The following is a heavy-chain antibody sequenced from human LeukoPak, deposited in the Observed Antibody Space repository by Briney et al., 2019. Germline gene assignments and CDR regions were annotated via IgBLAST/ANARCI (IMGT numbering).Heavy chain of an antibody. Sequence: GGSLRLSCAASGFTFSSYGMHWVRQAPGKGLEWVAVISYDGSNKYYADSVKGRFTISRDNSKNTLYLQMNSLRAEDTAVYYCAKELLWFGEPYFDYWGQEPWSPSPQ. CDR1: GFTFSSYG. CDR3: AKELLWFGEPYFDY. CDR2: ISYDGSNK. V-gene: IGHV3-30*18. D-gene: IGHD3-10*01. J-gene: IGHJ4*01.